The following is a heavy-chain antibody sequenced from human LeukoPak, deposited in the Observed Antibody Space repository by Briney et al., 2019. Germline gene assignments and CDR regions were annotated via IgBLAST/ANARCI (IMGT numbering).Heavy chain of an antibody. CDR3: SRNGLVDFDY. CDR2: IRRRAYGGAA. J-gene: IGHJ4*02. Sequence: PGGSLRLSCTTSGFAFDDFAMSWVRQPAGKGLEWVGFIRRRAYGGAAEYAASVNGRFIISRDDSKGIAYLQMNSLKTEDTAVYYCSRNGLVDFDYWGQGSRVIVSP. CDR1: GFAFDDFA. V-gene: IGHV3-49*04.